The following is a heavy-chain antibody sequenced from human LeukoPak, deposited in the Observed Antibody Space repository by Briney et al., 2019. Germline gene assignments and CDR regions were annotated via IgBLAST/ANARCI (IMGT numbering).Heavy chain of an antibody. CDR2: ISGSGSDI. Sequence: GGSLRLSCAASGFSFSDHYMTWVRQAPGKGLEWLSYISGSGSDIDYAGSVKGRFTISRDNAKNSLYLQMNSLRAEDTAVHYCARGPGRSGSDYWGQGTLVTVSS. CDR3: ARGPGRSGSDY. V-gene: IGHV3-11*01. J-gene: IGHJ4*02. CDR1: GFSFSDHY. D-gene: IGHD6-19*01.